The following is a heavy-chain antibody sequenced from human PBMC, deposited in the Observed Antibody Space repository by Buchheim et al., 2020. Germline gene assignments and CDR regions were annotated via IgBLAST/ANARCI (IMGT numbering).Heavy chain of an antibody. D-gene: IGHD1-26*01. J-gene: IGHJ4*02. V-gene: IGHV3-48*01. CDR2: ISYDSVNI. CDR1: GFSFNSYS. Sequence: EVQLVESGGGLVQPGGSLRLSCAASGFSFNSYSMNWVRQAPGKGLEWVSYISYDSVNIHYADSVKGRFTISSDNAKNSLYLQMNSLRAEDTAVYYCAKGDWDYWGQGTL. CDR3: AKGDWDY.